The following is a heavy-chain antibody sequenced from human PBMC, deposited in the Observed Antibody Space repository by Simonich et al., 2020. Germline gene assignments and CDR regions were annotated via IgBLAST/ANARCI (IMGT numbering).Heavy chain of an antibody. Sequence: QVQLVQSGAEVKKPGASVKVSCKASGYTFTSYGISWVRQAPGQGLEWMGWISADNGKTNYAQKAQGRVPMTTDKSTSTAYMELRSLRSDDTAVYYCARASRGTWWYYYFDYWGQGTLVTVSS. CDR1: GYTFTSYG. CDR3: ARASRGTWWYYYFDY. D-gene: IGHD2-15*01. V-gene: IGHV1-18*01. J-gene: IGHJ4*02. CDR2: ISADNGKT.